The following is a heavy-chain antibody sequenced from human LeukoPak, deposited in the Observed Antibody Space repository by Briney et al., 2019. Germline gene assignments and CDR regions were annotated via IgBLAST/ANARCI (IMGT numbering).Heavy chain of an antibody. CDR3: ARDKGSMTRRYYYYYMDV. D-gene: IGHD2-21*02. V-gene: IGHV4-59*12. CDR1: GGSTSSYY. J-gene: IGHJ6*03. Sequence: SETLSLTCTVSGGSTSSYYWSWIRQPPGKGLEWIGSIYYSGSTYYNPSLKSRVTISVDTSKNQFSLKLSSVTAADTAVYYCARDKGSMTRRYYYYYMDVWGKGTTVTVSS. CDR2: IYYSGST.